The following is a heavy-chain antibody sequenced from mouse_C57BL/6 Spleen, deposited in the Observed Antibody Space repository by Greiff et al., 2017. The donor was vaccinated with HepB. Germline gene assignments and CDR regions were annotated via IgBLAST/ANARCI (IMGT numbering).Heavy chain of an antibody. Sequence: EVKLVESGGGLVKPGGSLKLSCAASGFTFSDYGMHWVRQAPEKGLEWVAYISSGSSTIYYADTVKGRFTISRDNAKNTLFLQMTSLRSEDTAMYYCARSLYDYDGYYYAMGYWGQGTSVTVSS. V-gene: IGHV5-17*01. CDR1: GFTFSDYG. J-gene: IGHJ4*01. CDR3: ARSLYDYDGYYYAMGY. CDR2: ISSGSSTI. D-gene: IGHD2-4*01.